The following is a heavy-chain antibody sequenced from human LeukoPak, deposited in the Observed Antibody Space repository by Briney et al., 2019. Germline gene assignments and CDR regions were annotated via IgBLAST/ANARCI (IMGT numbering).Heavy chain of an antibody. V-gene: IGHV3-15*07. Sequence: GGSLRLSCAASGFTFSNAWMNWVRQAPGKGLEWVGRIKSKTDGGATDYAAPVKGRFTISRDDSKNTLYLQMNSLKTEDTAVYYCTTSSDLVGATPGVFDYWAGEPWSPSPQ. CDR3: TTSSDLVGATPGVFDY. CDR1: GFTFSNAW. CDR2: IKSKTDGGAT. J-gene: IGHJ4*02. D-gene: IGHD1-26*01.